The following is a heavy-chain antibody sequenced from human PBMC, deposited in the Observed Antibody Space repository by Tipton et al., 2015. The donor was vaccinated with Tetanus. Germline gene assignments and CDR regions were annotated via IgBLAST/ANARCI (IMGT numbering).Heavy chain of an antibody. D-gene: IGHD1-14*01. CDR1: GFAFSRFP. Sequence: SLRLSCAASGFAFSRFPMNWVRQAPGNGLEWVAAISGSRLTPYYTDSVKGRFTISRDNSKNTLSLQLNSLRADDTAIYYCAKEALGVLNLWGKGTTVIVSS. V-gene: IGHV3-23*01. CDR3: AKEALGVLNL. CDR2: ISGSRLTP. J-gene: IGHJ6*04.